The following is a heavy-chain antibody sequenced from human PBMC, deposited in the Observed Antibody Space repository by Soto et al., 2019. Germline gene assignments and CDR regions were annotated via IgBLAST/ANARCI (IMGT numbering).Heavy chain of an antibody. CDR2: MNPNSGNT. CDR3: AREREGSGFDP. CDR1: GYTFTSYD. Sequence: RASVKVSCKASGYTFTSYDINWVRQATGQGLEWMGWMNPNSGNTAYAQKFQGRVTMTRNTSISTAYMELSSLRSEDTAVYYCAREREGSGFDPWGQGTLVTVSS. D-gene: IGHD1-26*01. V-gene: IGHV1-8*01. J-gene: IGHJ5*02.